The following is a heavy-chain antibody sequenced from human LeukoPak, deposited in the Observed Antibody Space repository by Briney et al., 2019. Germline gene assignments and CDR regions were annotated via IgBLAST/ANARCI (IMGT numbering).Heavy chain of an antibody. V-gene: IGHV3-30-3*01. J-gene: IGHJ3*02. CDR2: ISYDGSNK. CDR1: GFTFSSYA. D-gene: IGHD6-19*01. Sequence: GRPQRLSCAASGFTFSSYAMHWVRQAPGKGLEWVAVISYDGSNKYYADSVKGRFTISRDNSKNTLYLQMNSLRAEDTAVYYCARVSKQWLALGDAFDIWGQGTMVTVSS. CDR3: ARVSKQWLALGDAFDI.